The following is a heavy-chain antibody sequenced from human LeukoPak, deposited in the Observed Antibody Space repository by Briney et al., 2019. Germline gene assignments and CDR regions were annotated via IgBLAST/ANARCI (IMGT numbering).Heavy chain of an antibody. Sequence: GASVTVSCKASGYTFTSYGISWVRQAPGHGLEWMGWISAYNGNTNYAQKLQGRVTMTTDTSTSTAYMELSRLRSDDTAVYYCARGVDTAMALIYYYYYYMDVWGKGTTVTVSS. D-gene: IGHD5-18*01. J-gene: IGHJ6*03. CDR1: GYTFTSYG. CDR2: ISAYNGNT. V-gene: IGHV1-18*01. CDR3: ARGVDTAMALIYYYYYYMDV.